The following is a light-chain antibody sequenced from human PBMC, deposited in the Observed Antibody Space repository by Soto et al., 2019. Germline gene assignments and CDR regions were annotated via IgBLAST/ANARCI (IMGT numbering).Light chain of an antibody. CDR3: AAWDASLNGSV. V-gene: IGLV1-44*01. J-gene: IGLJ1*01. Sequence: QAVVTQPPSASGTPGQRVTISCSGSSSNIGSNTVNWYQQLPGTAPKLLTYSNNQRPSGVPDRFSGSKSGTSASLAISGLPSEDEADYYCAAWDASLNGSVFGTGTKLTVL. CDR2: SNN. CDR1: SSNIGSNT.